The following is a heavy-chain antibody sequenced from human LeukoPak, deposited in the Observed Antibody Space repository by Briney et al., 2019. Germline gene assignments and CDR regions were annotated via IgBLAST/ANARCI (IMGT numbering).Heavy chain of an antibody. D-gene: IGHD2-15*01. CDR3: ARRGYCSGGSCYSGVGDAFDI. CDR1: GGSLSSSCYY. CDR2: VYYSGRT. V-gene: IGHV4-39*01. Sequence: SETLSLTCTVSGGSLSSSCYYWGWIRQPPGRGLEWMGRVYYSGRTYYNPSLKSRVTISVDTSKNQFSLKLSSVTAADTAVYYCARRGYCSGGSCYSGVGDAFDIWGQGTMVTVSS. J-gene: IGHJ3*02.